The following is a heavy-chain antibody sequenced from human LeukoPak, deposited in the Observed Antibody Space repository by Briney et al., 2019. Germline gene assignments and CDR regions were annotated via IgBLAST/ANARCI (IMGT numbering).Heavy chain of an antibody. D-gene: IGHD2-15*01. CDR2: IKSKTDGGTT. CDR1: GFIFSSAW. V-gene: IGHV3-15*01. CDR3: SAALDY. Sequence: GGSLRLSCAASGFIFSSAWMTWVRQAPGKGLECVGRIKSKTDGGTTDYAAPVKGRFTISRDDSKNTVYLQMNSLKTGDTAVYYCSAALDYWGQGTLVTVSS. J-gene: IGHJ4*02.